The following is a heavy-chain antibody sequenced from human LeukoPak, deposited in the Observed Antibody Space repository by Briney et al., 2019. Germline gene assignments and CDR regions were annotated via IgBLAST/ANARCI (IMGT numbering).Heavy chain of an antibody. Sequence: GGSLRLSCAGSGFTFSDYPMTWVRQAPGKGLEWVSAISGSRGHTYYADSVRGRFTISRDNSKNTVSLQMNSLRAEDTAVYYCAKEYSSSWFDPWGQGTLVTVSS. CDR3: AKEYSSSWFDP. CDR1: GFTFSDYP. V-gene: IGHV3-23*01. CDR2: ISGSRGHT. D-gene: IGHD6-13*01. J-gene: IGHJ5*02.